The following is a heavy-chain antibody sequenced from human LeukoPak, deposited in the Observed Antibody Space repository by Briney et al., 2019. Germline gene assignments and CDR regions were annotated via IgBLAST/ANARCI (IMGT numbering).Heavy chain of an antibody. J-gene: IGHJ4*02. CDR2: INPSGGAT. CDR1: GYTFTRYY. CDR3: ARATLSDYYFNY. Sequence: ASVKVSCKASGYTFTRYYMHWVRQAPGQGLGWMGIINPSGGATSYAQKFQGRVTLTRDTSTNTVYMELSSLRYEDTAVYFCARATLSDYYFNYWGQGTLVTVSS. V-gene: IGHV1-46*01.